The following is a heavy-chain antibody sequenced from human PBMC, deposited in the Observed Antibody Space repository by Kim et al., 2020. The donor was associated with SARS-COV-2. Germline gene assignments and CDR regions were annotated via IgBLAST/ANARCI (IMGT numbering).Heavy chain of an antibody. CDR1: GGTFSSYA. Sequence: SVKVSCKASGGTFSSYAISWVRQAPGQGLEWMGGIIPIFGTANYAQKFQGRVTITADESTSTAYMELSSLRSEDTAVYYCARGSTVTTLRYYYYYYGMDVWGQGTTVTVSS. J-gene: IGHJ6*02. V-gene: IGHV1-69*13. CDR3: ARGSTVTTLRYYYYYYGMDV. CDR2: IIPIFGTA. D-gene: IGHD4-17*01.